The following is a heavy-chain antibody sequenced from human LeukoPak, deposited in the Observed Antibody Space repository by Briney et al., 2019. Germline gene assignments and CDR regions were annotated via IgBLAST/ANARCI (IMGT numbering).Heavy chain of an antibody. V-gene: IGHV4-34*01. CDR3: ARVPASESHDC. Sequence: SETLSLTCAVYGGSFSDYYWSWIRQPPGKGLEWIGEIHHSGSTNYNPSLKRRVTISVAPSKNQFSLKLSSVTAADTAVCYCARVPASESHDCWGQGTLVAVSS. J-gene: IGHJ4*02. D-gene: IGHD3-3*01. CDR2: IHHSGST. CDR1: GGSFSDYY.